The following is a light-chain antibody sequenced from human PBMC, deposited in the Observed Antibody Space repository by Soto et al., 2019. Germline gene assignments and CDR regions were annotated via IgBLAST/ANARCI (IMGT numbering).Light chain of an antibody. CDR3: CSYAGSSSWV. Sequence: QSALTQPASVSGSPGQSITISCTGSSSDVGSYNFVSWHQQHPGKAPKLMIYEGSKRPSGVSNRFSGSKSGNTASLTISGLQAEDEAEYYCCSYAGSSSWVFGGAAKLTVL. CDR2: EGS. V-gene: IGLV2-23*01. CDR1: SSDVGSYNF. J-gene: IGLJ3*02.